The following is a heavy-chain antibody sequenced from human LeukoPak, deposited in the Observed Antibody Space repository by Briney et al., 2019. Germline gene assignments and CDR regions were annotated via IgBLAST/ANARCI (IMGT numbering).Heavy chain of an antibody. CDR1: GYTFTACY. CDR3: ARGDIYFDY. Sequence: GASVKVSCKASGYTFTACYIYWVRQAPGQGLEWMGRINPNSGGTDYAQKYQDRVTMTRDTSISTAYMELSRLRSDDTAVYYCARGDIYFDYWGQGTLVTVSS. J-gene: IGHJ4*02. CDR2: INPNSGGT. V-gene: IGHV1-2*02.